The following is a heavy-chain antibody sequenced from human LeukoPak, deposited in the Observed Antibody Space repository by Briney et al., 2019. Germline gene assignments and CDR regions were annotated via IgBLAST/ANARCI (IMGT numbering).Heavy chain of an antibody. CDR3: AKDDDWGRYKH. D-gene: IGHD3-16*01. CDR1: GFTFSRYE. J-gene: IGHJ1*01. Sequence: GGSLRLSCAVSGFTFSRYEMNWVRQAPGKGLEWVSFIGSSGGPIYYADSVKGRFTISRDNSKNTQSLQMNSLRAEDTAVYYCAKDDDWGRYKHWGQGTLVTVSS. CDR2: IGSSGGPI. V-gene: IGHV3-48*03.